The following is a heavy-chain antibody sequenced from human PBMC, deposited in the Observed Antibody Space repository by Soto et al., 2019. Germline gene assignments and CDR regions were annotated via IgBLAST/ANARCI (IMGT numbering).Heavy chain of an antibody. CDR2: IYYSGST. D-gene: IGHD3-22*01. V-gene: IGHV4-39*01. J-gene: IGHJ4*02. Sequence: SETLSLTCTVSGGSIISSSYYFCWIRQPPGKGLEWIGSIYYSGSTYYNPSLKSRVTISVDTSKNQFSLKLSSVTAADTAVYYCARQCYYYDSSGHLDYWGQGTLVTVSS. CDR3: ARQCYYYDSSGHLDY. CDR1: GGSIISSSYY.